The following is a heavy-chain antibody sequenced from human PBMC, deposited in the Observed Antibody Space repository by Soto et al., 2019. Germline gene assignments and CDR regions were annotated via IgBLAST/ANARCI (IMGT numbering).Heavy chain of an antibody. CDR2: IWYDGSNK. D-gene: IGHD2-15*01. CDR3: ARDCSGGSCYVDY. J-gene: IGHJ4*02. V-gene: IGHV3-33*01. Sequence: RGSLRLSCAASGFTFSSYGMHWVRQAPGKGLEWVAVIWYDGSNKYYADSVKGRFTISRDNSKNTLYLQMNSLRAEDTAVYYCARDCSGGSCYVDYWGQGTLVTVSS. CDR1: GFTFSSYG.